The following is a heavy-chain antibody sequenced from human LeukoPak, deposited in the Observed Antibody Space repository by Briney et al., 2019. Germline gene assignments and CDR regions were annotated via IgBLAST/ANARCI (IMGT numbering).Heavy chain of an antibody. CDR3: ARDRDWGCSYCSY. CDR1: GFTFSTYG. J-gene: IGHJ4*02. Sequence: GGSLRLSCAASGFTFSTYGMHWVRQAPGKGLEWVAVIRFDGSNKYYADSVKGRFTISRDNSKNTLYLQMHSLSAEDTAVYYCARDRDWGCSYCSYWGQGTLVTVSS. D-gene: IGHD7-27*01. CDR2: IRFDGSNK. V-gene: IGHV3-33*01.